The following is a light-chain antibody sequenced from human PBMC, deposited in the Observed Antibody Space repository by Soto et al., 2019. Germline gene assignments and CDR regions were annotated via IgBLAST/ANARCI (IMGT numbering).Light chain of an antibody. CDR3: QQYNSYSEA. CDR1: QGISSY. V-gene: IGKV1-9*01. Sequence: DIQLTLSAAFLSASKGDRVTITCRASQGISSYLAWYQQKPGKAPKLLIYDASTLQSGVPSRFSGSGSGTEFTLTISSLQPDDFATYYCQQYNSYSEAFGQGTKVDI. CDR2: DAS. J-gene: IGKJ1*01.